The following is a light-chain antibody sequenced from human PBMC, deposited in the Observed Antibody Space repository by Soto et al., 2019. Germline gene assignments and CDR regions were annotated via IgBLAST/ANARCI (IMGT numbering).Light chain of an antibody. Sequence: LTKTPGNHFFFSGEKESLSGRTSESISSEYLAWYQQNPGQAPRLLIYGASTRATGIPARFSGSGSGTDFTLTISRLEPEDFAVYYCQQYGSSGTFGQGAKVDI. CDR1: ESISSEY. CDR2: GAS. V-gene: IGKV3-20*01. CDR3: QQYGSSGT. J-gene: IGKJ1*01.